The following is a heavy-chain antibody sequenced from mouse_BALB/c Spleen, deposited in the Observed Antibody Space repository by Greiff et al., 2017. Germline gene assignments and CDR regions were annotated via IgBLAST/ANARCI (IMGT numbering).Heavy chain of an antibody. D-gene: IGHD2-10*02. V-gene: IGHV5-15*02. Sequence: EVKVVESGGGLVQPGGSRKLSCAASGFTFSDYGMAWVRQAPGKGPEWVAFISNLAYSIYYADTVTGRFTISRENAKNTLYLEMSSLRSEDTAMYYCARDGYGNYPYAMDYWGQGTSVTVSS. CDR3: ARDGYGNYPYAMDY. CDR2: ISNLAYSI. J-gene: IGHJ4*01. CDR1: GFTFSDYG.